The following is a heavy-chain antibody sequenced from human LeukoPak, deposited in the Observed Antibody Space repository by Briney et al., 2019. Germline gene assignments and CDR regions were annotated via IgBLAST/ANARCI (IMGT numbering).Heavy chain of an antibody. CDR2: ISGGGSST. CDR3: ARRAGDFWSGYYEAGGALDY. Sequence: PGGSLRLSCAASGFTFSSYAMSWVRQAPGKGLEWVSAISGGGSSTYYADSVKGRFTISRDNSKNTLYLQMNSLRAEDTAVYYCARRAGDFWSGYYEAGGALDYWGQGTLVTVSS. CDR1: GFTFSSYA. V-gene: IGHV3-23*01. J-gene: IGHJ4*02. D-gene: IGHD3-3*01.